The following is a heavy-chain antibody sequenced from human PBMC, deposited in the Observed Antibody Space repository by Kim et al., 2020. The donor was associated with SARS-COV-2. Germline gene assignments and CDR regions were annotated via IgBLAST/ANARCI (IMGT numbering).Heavy chain of an antibody. CDR2: IYYSGST. J-gene: IGHJ4*02. CDR1: GGSISSSSYY. V-gene: IGHV4-39*01. Sequence: SETLSLTCTVSGGSISSSSYYWGWIRQPPGKGLEWIGSIYYSGSTYYNPSLKSRVTISVDTSKNQFSLKLSSVTAADTAVYYCARLAGSSSQLPNFDYWGQGTLVTVSS. D-gene: IGHD6-6*01. CDR3: ARLAGSSSQLPNFDY.